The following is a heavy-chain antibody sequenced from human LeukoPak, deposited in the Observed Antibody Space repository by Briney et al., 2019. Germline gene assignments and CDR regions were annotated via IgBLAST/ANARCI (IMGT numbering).Heavy chain of an antibody. J-gene: IGHJ4*02. Sequence: GGSLRLSCAASGFTFSSYGMHWVRQAPGKGLEWVAAISYGASYKYYADSVKGRFTISRDNSRDTLYLQMNSLRPEDTAMYYCAKDPSRLLYYFEYWGQGTLVTVSS. CDR1: GFTFSSYG. V-gene: IGHV3-30*18. CDR3: AKDPSRLLYYFEY. CDR2: ISYGASYK. D-gene: IGHD2-15*01.